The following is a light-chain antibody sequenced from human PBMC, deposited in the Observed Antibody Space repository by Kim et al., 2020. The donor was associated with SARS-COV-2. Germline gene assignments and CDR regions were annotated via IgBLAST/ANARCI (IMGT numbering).Light chain of an antibody. J-gene: IGLJ3*02. CDR1: NSNIGNNP. Sequence: GQRVTISCSGSNSNIGNNPINWFQQFPGTAPKLLIYSDNQRPSGVPDRFSGSKSGTSASLAISGLQSEDEADFYCAAWDDTLKGWVFGGGTKVTVL. V-gene: IGLV1-44*01. CDR3: AAWDDTLKGWV. CDR2: SDN.